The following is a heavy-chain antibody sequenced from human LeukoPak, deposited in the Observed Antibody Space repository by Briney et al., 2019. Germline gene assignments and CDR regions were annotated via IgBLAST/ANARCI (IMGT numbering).Heavy chain of an antibody. D-gene: IGHD1-26*01. Sequence: GGSLRLSCAASGFTFSSYAMHWVRQAPGKGLEWVAVISYDGSNKYYADSVKGRFTISRDNSKNTLYLQMNSLRSEDTAVYYCARGKSVVVGATTDWGQGTLVTVSS. CDR1: GFTFSSYA. CDR3: ARGKSVVVGATTD. CDR2: ISYDGSNK. J-gene: IGHJ4*02. V-gene: IGHV3-30-3*01.